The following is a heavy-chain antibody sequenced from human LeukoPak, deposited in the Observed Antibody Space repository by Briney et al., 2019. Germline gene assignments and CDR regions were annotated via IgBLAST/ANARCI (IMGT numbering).Heavy chain of an antibody. V-gene: IGHV3-21*01. J-gene: IGHJ3*02. Sequence: GGSLRRSCAASGFTFSSYSMNWVRQAPGKGLEWVSSISSSSSYIYYADSVKGRFTISRDNAKNSLYLQMNSLRAEDTAVYYCASFVRFDAFDIWGQGTMVTVSS. CDR1: GFTFSSYS. CDR3: ASFVRFDAFDI. CDR2: ISSSSSYI. D-gene: IGHD6-6*01.